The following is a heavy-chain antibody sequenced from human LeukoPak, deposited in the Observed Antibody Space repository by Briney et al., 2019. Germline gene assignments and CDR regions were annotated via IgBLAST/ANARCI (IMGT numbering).Heavy chain of an antibody. D-gene: IGHD6-13*01. CDR1: GFTFSSYS. CDR3: ARDPTYSSNWYSATYNWFDP. CDR2: ISSSSSYI. J-gene: IGHJ5*02. Sequence: GGSLRLSCAASGFTFSSYSMNWVRQAPGKGLEWVSSISSSSSYIYYADSVKGRFTISRDNAKNSLYLQMNSLRAEDTAVYYCARDPTYSSNWYSATYNWFDPWGQGTLVTVSS. V-gene: IGHV3-21*01.